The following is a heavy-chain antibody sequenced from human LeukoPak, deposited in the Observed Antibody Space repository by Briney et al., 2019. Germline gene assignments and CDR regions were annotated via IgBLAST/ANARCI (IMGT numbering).Heavy chain of an antibody. CDR3: AREGAARPGFDY. CDR2: IYISGST. CDR1: GGSISTDH. J-gene: IGHJ4*02. Sequence: PSEALSLTCTVSGGSISTDHWNWIRQPAGKGLEWIGRIYISGSTNYNPSLKSRVTVSVDTSKNLFSLNLRSVTAADTAVYYCAREGAARPGFDYWGQGTLVTAS. D-gene: IGHD6-6*01. V-gene: IGHV4-4*07.